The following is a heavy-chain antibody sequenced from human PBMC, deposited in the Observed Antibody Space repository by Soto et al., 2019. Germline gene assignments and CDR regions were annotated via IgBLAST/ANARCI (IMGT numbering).Heavy chain of an antibody. D-gene: IGHD5-18*01. V-gene: IGHV3-15*01. CDR1: GCTFSNAW. CDR3: TTVGDTAIYYYYGMDV. J-gene: IGHJ6*02. Sequence: GVLRLSCAASGCTFSNAWMSWVRQAPGNGLEWVGRIKSKTDGGTTDYAAPVKGRFTISRDDSKNTLYLQMNSLKTEDTAVYYCTTVGDTAIYYYYGMDVSGQGTTVTVSS. CDR2: IKSKTDGGTT.